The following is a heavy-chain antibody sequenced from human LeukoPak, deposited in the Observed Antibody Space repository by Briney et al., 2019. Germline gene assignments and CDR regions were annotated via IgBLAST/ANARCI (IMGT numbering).Heavy chain of an antibody. V-gene: IGHV3-7*01. CDR2: IKEDGSDK. J-gene: IGHJ4*02. CDR3: ARDRGYFVFDY. D-gene: IGHD3-10*01. CDR1: GFTFSRFW. Sequence: GGSLRLSXAASGFTFSRFWMTWVRQAPGKGLEWVANIKEDGSDKYYVDSVKGRFTVSRDNAKNSLYLQMNSLRDEDTAVYYCARDRGYFVFDYWGQGTLVTVSS.